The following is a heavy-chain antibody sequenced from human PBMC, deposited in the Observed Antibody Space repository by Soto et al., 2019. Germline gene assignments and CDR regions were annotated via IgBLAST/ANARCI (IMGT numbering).Heavy chain of an antibody. V-gene: IGHV1-18*01. CDR2: ISTNNGNT. CDR1: GYTFTSYG. CDR3: ARVQSGYDFAY. J-gene: IGHJ4*02. D-gene: IGHD5-12*01. Sequence: QVRLVQSGAEVKKPGASVKVSCKASGYTFTSYGINWVRQAPGQGLEWMGWISTNNGNTHYAQKLQGRVTMTTDTSTSTAYMELRSLRSDDTAVYYCARVQSGYDFAYWGQGTLVTVSS.